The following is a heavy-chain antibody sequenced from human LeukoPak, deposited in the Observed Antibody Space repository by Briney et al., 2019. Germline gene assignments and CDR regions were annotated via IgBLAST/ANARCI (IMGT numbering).Heavy chain of an antibody. CDR3: AKDNGDWFGAFDI. D-gene: IGHD3-10*01. Sequence: GGSLRLSCAASGFTFSSYAMSWVRQAPGKWLEWVSGINGSGGSTYYADFVKGRFTISRDNSKSTLYLQMNSLRAEDTAVYYCAKDNGDWFGAFDIWGQGTMVTVSS. CDR1: GFTFSSYA. CDR2: INGSGGST. V-gene: IGHV3-23*01. J-gene: IGHJ3*02.